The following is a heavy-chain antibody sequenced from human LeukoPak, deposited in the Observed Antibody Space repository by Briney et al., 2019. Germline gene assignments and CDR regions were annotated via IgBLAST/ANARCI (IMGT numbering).Heavy chain of an antibody. Sequence: VGSLRLSCAASGFTFSSYWMSWVRQAPGKGLEWVANIKQDGSEKYYVDSVKGRFTISRDNAKNSLYLQMNSLRAEDTAVYYCARGGTYYYDSSGYDRPTDYWGQGTLVTVSS. CDR1: GFTFSSYW. CDR2: IKQDGSEK. CDR3: ARGGTYYYDSSGYDRPTDY. J-gene: IGHJ4*02. V-gene: IGHV3-7*01. D-gene: IGHD3-22*01.